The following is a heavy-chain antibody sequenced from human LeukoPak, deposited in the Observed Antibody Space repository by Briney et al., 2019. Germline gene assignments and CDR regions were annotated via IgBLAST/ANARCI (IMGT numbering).Heavy chain of an antibody. CDR3: ARDQDSSGLRPFDY. CDR1: GFIFSNYA. V-gene: IGHV3-23*01. CDR2: ISGSGDTT. Sequence: GGSLRLSCATSGFIFSNYAVNWVRQAPGKGLEWVSIISGSGDTTYYADSVKGRFTISRDNSKSTLYLQMNSLRAEDTAVYYCARDQDSSGLRPFDYWGQGTLVTVSS. D-gene: IGHD6-19*01. J-gene: IGHJ4*02.